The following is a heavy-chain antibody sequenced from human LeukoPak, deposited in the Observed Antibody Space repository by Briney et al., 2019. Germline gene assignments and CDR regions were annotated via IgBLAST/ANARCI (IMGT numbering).Heavy chain of an antibody. CDR3: AKDGYSSGLDY. D-gene: IGHD6-19*01. CDR2: ITGTGGST. CDR1: GFTSISYA. V-gene: IGHV3-23*01. Sequence: PGGSLRLSCAASGFTSISYAMSWVRQAPGKGLEWMSVITGTGGSTYYADSVKGRFTISRDNSKNTLYLQVNSLRAEDTAVYYCAKDGYSSGLDYWGQGALVTVSS. J-gene: IGHJ4*02.